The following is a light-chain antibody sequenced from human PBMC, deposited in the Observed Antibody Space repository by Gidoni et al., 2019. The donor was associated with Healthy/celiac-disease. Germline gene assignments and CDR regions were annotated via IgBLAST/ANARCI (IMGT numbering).Light chain of an antibody. J-gene: IGKJ2*01. CDR1: QDISNY. CDR2: DAS. Sequence: DIQMTQSPSSLSASVGDRVPITCQASQDISNYLNWYQQKPGKAPKLLIYDASNLETGVPSRFSGSGSGTDFTFTISNLQPEDIATYYCQQYDNLPRSFGQETKLEIK. V-gene: IGKV1-33*01. CDR3: QQYDNLPRS.